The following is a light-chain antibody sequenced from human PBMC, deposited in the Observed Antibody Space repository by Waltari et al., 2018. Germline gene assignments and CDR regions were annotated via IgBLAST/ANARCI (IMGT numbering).Light chain of an antibody. CDR2: AAS. J-gene: IGKJ5*01. Sequence: DIEMTQSPSSLSASVGDRVTISCRASQDVNIYLAWFQQKPGQAPKSLISAASSLRSGVPSSVSGSGSRTDFPLTISSLQPEDFATYYCYQYITYPITFGQGTRLEI. CDR3: YQYITYPIT. V-gene: IGKV1-16*01. CDR1: QDVNIY.